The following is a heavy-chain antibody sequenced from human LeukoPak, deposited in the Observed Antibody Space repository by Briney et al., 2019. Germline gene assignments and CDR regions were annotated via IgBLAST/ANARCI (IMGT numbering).Heavy chain of an antibody. CDR1: GGSISGYY. V-gene: IGHV4-59*01. D-gene: IGHD3-3*01. J-gene: IGHJ4*02. Sequence: SETLSLTCTVSGGSISGYYWNWIRQPPGKGLEWIAIIYDSGTADYNPSFNSRLTTSVDTSKNQFSLKLMSVTAADTAVYYCARASYYDFWSGYPLDHWGQGPLVTVSS. CDR3: ARASYYDFWSGYPLDH. CDR2: IYDSGTA.